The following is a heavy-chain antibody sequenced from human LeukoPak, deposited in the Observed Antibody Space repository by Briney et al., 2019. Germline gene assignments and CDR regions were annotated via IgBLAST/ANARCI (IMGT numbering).Heavy chain of an antibody. CDR1: GFTFTTYA. J-gene: IGHJ4*02. CDR3: AKDLLRWSFDY. CDR2: VSESGGST. V-gene: IGHV3-23*01. Sequence: GGSLRLSCVASGFTFTTYAMGWVRQVPGKGLEWVSSVSESGGSTYYADSVKGRFTISRDKSKNTLYLQMNSLRADDTAVYYCAKDLLRWSFDYWGQGTLVTVSS. D-gene: IGHD4-23*01.